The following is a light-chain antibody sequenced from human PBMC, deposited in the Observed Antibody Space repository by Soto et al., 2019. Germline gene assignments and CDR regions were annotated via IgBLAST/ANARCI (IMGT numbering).Light chain of an antibody. CDR3: GSWDSSLSAYV. V-gene: IGLV2-14*01. CDR2: EVT. Sequence: QSALTQPASVSGSPGQSITISCTGTSSDVGAYNYVSWYQHHPGKVPKLLIYEVTNRPSGVSDRFSGSKSGNTASLTISGLQAEDEADYYCGSWDSSLSAYVFGTGTKLTVL. J-gene: IGLJ1*01. CDR1: SSDVGAYNY.